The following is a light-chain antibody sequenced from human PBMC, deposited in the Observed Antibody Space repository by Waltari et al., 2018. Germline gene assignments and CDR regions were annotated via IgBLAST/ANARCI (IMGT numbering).Light chain of an antibody. CDR1: QSLVYSDGNTF. Sequence: DVVMTQSPLSLPVTLGQPASISCRSSQSLVYSDGNTFLNWFQQRPGQSPRRLIYKVSNRDSGVPDRFSGRGSGTDFTLKISRVEAEDVGVYYCMQGTHWPPVYTFGQGTKLEIK. CDR3: MQGTHWPPVYT. J-gene: IGKJ2*01. V-gene: IGKV2-30*01. CDR2: KVS.